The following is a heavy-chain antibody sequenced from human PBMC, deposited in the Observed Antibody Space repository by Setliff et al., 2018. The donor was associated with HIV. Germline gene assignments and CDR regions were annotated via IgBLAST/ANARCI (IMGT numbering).Heavy chain of an antibody. Sequence: GSLRLSCAASGFTFSNFAMSWVRQAPGKGLEWVSAISGDGGRTYFAGPVEGRFSTSRDNSKHTMDLEMNSLRVDDTAVYYCARFPVFKWFGERQGWFDLWGQGTLVTVSS. J-gene: IGHJ5*02. V-gene: IGHV3-23*01. CDR2: ISGDGGRT. CDR3: ARFPVFKWFGERQGWFDL. D-gene: IGHD3-10*01. CDR1: GFTFSNFA.